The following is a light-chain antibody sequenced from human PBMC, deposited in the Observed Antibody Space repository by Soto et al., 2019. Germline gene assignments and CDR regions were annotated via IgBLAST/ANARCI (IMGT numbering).Light chain of an antibody. CDR1: QNIFSS. CDR3: QQSYNSPPIT. V-gene: IGKV1-39*01. Sequence: DIQMTQSPSSLSASVGDRVTITCRAGQNIFSSLNWYQQKPGKAPKLLIYAASSLQSGVPSRFSGSGSGTDFTLTITSLQPEDFATYYWQQSYNSPPITFGQGTRLEIK. CDR2: AAS. J-gene: IGKJ5*01.